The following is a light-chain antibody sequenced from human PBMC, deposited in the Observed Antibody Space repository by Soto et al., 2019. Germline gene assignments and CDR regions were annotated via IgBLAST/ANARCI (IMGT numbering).Light chain of an antibody. V-gene: IGLV2-14*01. CDR2: EVN. J-gene: IGLJ1*01. CDR3: SSYTSSSTGV. Sequence: QSVLTQPASVSGSPGQLITISCTGTSSDVGGYNYVSWYQQHPGKAPKLMIYEVNYRPSGVSNRFSGSKSGNTASLTISGLQAEDEADYYCSSYTSSSTGVFGTGTKGTVL. CDR1: SSDVGGYNY.